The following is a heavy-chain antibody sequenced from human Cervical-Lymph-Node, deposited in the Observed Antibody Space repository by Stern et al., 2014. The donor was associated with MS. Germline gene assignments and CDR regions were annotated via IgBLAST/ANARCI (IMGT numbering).Heavy chain of an antibody. D-gene: IGHD6-19*01. CDR1: GFTFSGYA. CDR3: AKVYGSGPFDY. CDR2: ISGSDGST. V-gene: IGHV3-23*04. Sequence: EVHLVESGGTLVQPGGSLRLSCAASGFTFSGYAISWVRQAPGKGLEWVSVISGSDGSTFYADSVKGRFTISRDNSKNTLFLQMNSLRAEVTAVYYCAKVYGSGPFDYWGQGTLVPVSS. J-gene: IGHJ4*02.